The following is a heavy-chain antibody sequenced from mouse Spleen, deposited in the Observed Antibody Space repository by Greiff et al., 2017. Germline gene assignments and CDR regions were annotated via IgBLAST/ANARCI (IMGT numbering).Heavy chain of an antibody. CDR1: GFTFSSYA. CDR3: ARHPGTGAWFAY. Sequence: EVKLVESGGGLVKLGGSLKLSCAASGFTFSSYAMSWVRQTPEKRLEWVATISSGGGNTYYPDSVKGRFTISRDNAKNTLYLQMSSLKSEDTAMYYCARHPGTGAWFAYWGQGTLVTVSA. CDR2: ISSGGGNT. D-gene: IGHD4-1*01. J-gene: IGHJ3*01. V-gene: IGHV5-9*04.